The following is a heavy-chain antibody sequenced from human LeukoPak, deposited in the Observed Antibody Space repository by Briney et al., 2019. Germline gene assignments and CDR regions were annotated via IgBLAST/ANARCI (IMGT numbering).Heavy chain of an antibody. J-gene: IGHJ4*02. V-gene: IGHV3-21*01. CDR2: ISSSSSYI. CDR3: ARAPRARVGATIDY. Sequence: PGGSLRLSCAASGFTFSSYSMNWVRQAPGKGLEWVSSISSSSSYIYYADSVKGRFTISRDNAKNSLYLQMNSLRAEDTAVYYCARAPRARVGATIDYWGQGTLATVSS. CDR1: GFTFSSYS. D-gene: IGHD1-26*01.